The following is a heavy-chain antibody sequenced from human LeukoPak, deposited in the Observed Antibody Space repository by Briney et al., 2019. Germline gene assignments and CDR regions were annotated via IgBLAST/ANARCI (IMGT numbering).Heavy chain of an antibody. D-gene: IGHD3-10*01. CDR2: ISSSSSTI. Sequence: PGGSLRLSCAASGFTISSYSMNWVRQAPGKGLEWVSYISSSSSTIYYADSVKGRFTISRDNSKNTLYLQMNSLRAEDTAVYYCARDNGFGELDYWGQGTLVTVSS. CDR3: ARDNGFGELDY. J-gene: IGHJ4*02. CDR1: GFTISSYS. V-gene: IGHV3-48*01.